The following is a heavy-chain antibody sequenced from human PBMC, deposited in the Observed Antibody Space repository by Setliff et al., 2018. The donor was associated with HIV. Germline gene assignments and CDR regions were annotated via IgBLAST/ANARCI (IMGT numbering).Heavy chain of an antibody. Sequence: GGSLRLSCTASGFTFSDYYMSWIRQAPGKGLEWVSYISSSSTYTNYVDSVMGRFFISRDNAKSSLYLHMNSLRVEDTAVYYCTRGGYGTSYYWQYWGQGTVVTVSS. J-gene: IGHJ4*02. CDR3: TRGGYGTSYYWQY. D-gene: IGHD2-8*01. V-gene: IGHV3-11*05. CDR1: GFTFSDYY. CDR2: ISSSSTYT.